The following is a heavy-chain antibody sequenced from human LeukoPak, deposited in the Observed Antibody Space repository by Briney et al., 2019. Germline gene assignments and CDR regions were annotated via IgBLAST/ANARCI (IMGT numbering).Heavy chain of an antibody. Sequence: PSETLSLTCTVSGGSISSGGYYWSWIRQHPGKGLEWIGYIYYSGSTYYNPSLKSRVTISVDTSKNQFSLKQSSVTAADTAVYYCARDHSYDFWSGYLPYYYYGMDVWGQGTTVTVSS. D-gene: IGHD3-3*01. CDR1: GGSISSGGYY. CDR2: IYYSGST. J-gene: IGHJ6*02. V-gene: IGHV4-31*03. CDR3: ARDHSYDFWSGYLPYYYYGMDV.